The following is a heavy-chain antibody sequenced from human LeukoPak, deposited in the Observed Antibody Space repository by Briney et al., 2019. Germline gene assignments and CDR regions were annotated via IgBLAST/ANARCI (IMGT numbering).Heavy chain of an antibody. J-gene: IGHJ6*03. CDR1: GFTFSDYY. CDR2: ISSSGSTI. D-gene: IGHD6-13*01. V-gene: IGHV3-11*04. Sequence: GGSLRLSCAASGFTFSDYYMSWIRQAPGKGLEWVSYISSSGSTIYYADSVKGRFTISRDNAKNSLYLQMNSLRAEDTAVYYCARDLRSSSWYPIYYYYMDVWGKGTTVTVSS. CDR3: ARDLRSSSWYPIYYYYMDV.